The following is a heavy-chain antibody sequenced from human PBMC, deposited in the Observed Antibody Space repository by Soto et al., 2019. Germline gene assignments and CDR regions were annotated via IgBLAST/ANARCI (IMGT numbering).Heavy chain of an antibody. D-gene: IGHD3-9*01. J-gene: IGHJ6*02. Sequence: GESLKISCKGSGYTFTTYWIGWVRQMPGKGLEWMGVIYCGDSDTRYSPSFQGQVTISADKSISTAYLQWSSLKASDTAIYYCARRPNTLNYYAMDVWGQGTTVTVSS. V-gene: IGHV5-51*01. CDR1: GYTFTTYW. CDR2: IYCGDSDT. CDR3: ARRPNTLNYYAMDV.